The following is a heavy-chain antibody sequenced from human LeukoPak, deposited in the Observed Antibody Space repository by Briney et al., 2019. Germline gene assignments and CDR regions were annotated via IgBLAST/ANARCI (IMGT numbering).Heavy chain of an antibody. CDR2: ISAYNGNT. D-gene: IGHD6-13*01. Sequence: GASVKVSCKASGYTFTSYGISWVRQAPGQGLDWMGWISAYNGNTNYAQKLQGRVTMTTDTSTSTAYMELRSLRSDDTAVYYCARDRAAAGNYYYGMDVWGQGTTVTVSS. CDR3: ARDRAAAGNYYYGMDV. J-gene: IGHJ6*02. CDR1: GYTFTSYG. V-gene: IGHV1-18*01.